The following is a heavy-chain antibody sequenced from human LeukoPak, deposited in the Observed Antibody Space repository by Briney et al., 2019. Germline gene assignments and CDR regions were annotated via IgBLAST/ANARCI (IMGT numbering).Heavy chain of an antibody. CDR2: ISSSGSTI. Sequence: GGSLRLSCAASGFTFSSYEMNWVRQAPGKGLEWVSYISSSGSTIYYADSVKGRFTISRDNAKNSLYLQMNSLRAEDTAVYYCAKDWVVTASGAFDIWGQGTMVTVSS. CDR1: GFTFSSYE. D-gene: IGHD2-21*02. J-gene: IGHJ3*02. V-gene: IGHV3-48*03. CDR3: AKDWVVTASGAFDI.